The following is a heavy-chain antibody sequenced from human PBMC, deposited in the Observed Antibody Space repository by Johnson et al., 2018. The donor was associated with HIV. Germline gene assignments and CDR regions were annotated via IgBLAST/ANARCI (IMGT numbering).Heavy chain of an antibody. D-gene: IGHD4-17*01. CDR2: ISYDGSNK. CDR3: ASDGTSGCGDYVEHAFDD. V-gene: IGHV3-30*04. CDR1: GFTFSSYA. J-gene: IGHJ3*01. Sequence: QVQLVESGGGVVQPGRSLRLSCAASGFTFSSYAMHWVRQAPGKGLEWVAVISYDGSNKYYADSVKGRFTISRDNSKNTLYLQMNSLRAEDTAVYYFASDGTSGCGDYVEHAFDDCGQGMMVTVSS.